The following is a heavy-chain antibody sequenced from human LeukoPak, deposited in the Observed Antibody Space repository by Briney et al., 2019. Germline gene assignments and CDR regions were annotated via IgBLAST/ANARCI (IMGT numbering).Heavy chain of an antibody. J-gene: IGHJ4*02. CDR2: ISYDGHYK. CDR3: VRDLLVGSPDYFDL. Sequence: GGSLRLSCAASGFAFRYSSMHWVRQAPGKGLEWVAGISYDGHYKGYADSVRGRFTISRDDSENHLYLEMSGLRPEDAALYYCVRDLLVGSPDYFDLWGQGALVTVSS. D-gene: IGHD1-26*01. CDR1: GFAFRYSS. V-gene: IGHV3-30*04.